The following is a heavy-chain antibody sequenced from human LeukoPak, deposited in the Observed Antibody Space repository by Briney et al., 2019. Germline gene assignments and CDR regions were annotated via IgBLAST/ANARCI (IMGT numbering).Heavy chain of an antibody. J-gene: IGHJ3*02. V-gene: IGHV1-18*01. Sequence: ATLKVSCKASGYTFTNYGVSWGRQSPGRGLESMGWIGAYNSNTNYAQKVQGRITMTTQTSTSTAYMELRSLRSEDTAVYYCARDSVPRTNKPYTSGNYYKSHDAFDIWGQGTVVTVSS. CDR2: IGAYNSNT. CDR3: ARDSVPRTNKPYTSGNYYKSHDAFDI. CDR1: GYTFTNYG. D-gene: IGHD3-10*01.